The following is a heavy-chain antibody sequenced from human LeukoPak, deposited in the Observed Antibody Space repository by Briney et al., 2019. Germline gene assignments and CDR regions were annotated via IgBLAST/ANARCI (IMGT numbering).Heavy chain of an antibody. Sequence: GGSLRLSCAASGFTFSSYAMHWVRQAPGKGLEWVAVISYDGSNKYYADSVKGRFTISRDNSKNTLYLQMNSLRAEDTAVYYCVEELAVAGSAEYFQHWGQGTLVTVSS. D-gene: IGHD6-19*01. J-gene: IGHJ1*01. CDR3: VEELAVAGSAEYFQH. CDR2: ISYDGSNK. CDR1: GFTFSSYA. V-gene: IGHV3-30-3*01.